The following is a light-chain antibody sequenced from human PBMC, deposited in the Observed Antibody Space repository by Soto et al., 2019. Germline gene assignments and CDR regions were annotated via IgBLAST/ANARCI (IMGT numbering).Light chain of an antibody. CDR3: QQYDNWRPWT. CDR1: QSVGSN. V-gene: IGKV3-15*01. J-gene: IGKJ1*01. Sequence: EIVSAQSPATLSVSPGERATLSSTSRQSVGSNLAWYQQKPGQAPRLLIYGASTRATAIPARFSGSGSGTEFTLTISSLQSEDFVVYYCQQYDNWRPWTFGQGTKVDIK. CDR2: GAS.